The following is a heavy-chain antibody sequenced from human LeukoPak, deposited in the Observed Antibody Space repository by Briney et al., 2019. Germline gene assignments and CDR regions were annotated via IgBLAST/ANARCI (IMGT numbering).Heavy chain of an antibody. Sequence: KASETLSLTCTVSGGPVSSHYWSWIRQPAEKGLEWIGRIRTSGSTNYNPSLKSRVTMSVDTSKNQFSLKLSSVTAADTAMYYCARDQGDGYYCYMDVWGKGTTVTVSS. CDR2: IRTSGST. CDR1: GGPVSSHY. J-gene: IGHJ6*03. V-gene: IGHV4-4*07. CDR3: ARDQGDGYYCYMDV. D-gene: IGHD2-21*02.